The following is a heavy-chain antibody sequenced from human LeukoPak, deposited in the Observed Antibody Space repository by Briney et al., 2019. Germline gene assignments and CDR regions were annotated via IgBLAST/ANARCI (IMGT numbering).Heavy chain of an antibody. Sequence: SETLSLTCTVPGGSTSSSNYYWGWIRQPPGKGLEWIGGIHYSGNTYYNPSLKSRVTISIDTSKNQFSLKLSSVTAADTAVYYCARLGAGPTYYDFWSGYSSFYFDYWGQGTLVTVSS. V-gene: IGHV4-39*01. D-gene: IGHD3-3*01. CDR3: ARLGAGPTYYDFWSGYSSFYFDY. CDR1: GGSTSSSNYY. CDR2: IHYSGNT. J-gene: IGHJ4*02.